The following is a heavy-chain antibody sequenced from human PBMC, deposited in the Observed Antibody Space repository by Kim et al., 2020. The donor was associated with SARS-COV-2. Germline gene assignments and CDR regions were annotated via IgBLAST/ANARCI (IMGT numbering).Heavy chain of an antibody. CDR3: ARDRGGSQLGPDY. J-gene: IGHJ4*02. V-gene: IGHV3-33*01. Sequence: YADSVKGRFTISRDNSKNTLYLQMNSLRAEDTAVYYCARDRGGSQLGPDYWGQGTLVTVSS. D-gene: IGHD1-26*01.